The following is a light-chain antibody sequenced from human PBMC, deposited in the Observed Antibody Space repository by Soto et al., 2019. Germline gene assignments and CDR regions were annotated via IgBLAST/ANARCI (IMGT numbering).Light chain of an antibody. V-gene: IGKV3-20*01. CDR2: GAS. CDR3: QQYGSSYPWT. Sequence: EIVMTQSPATLSVSPGERATLSCRASQSVSSNLAWYQHKPGQAPRLLIYGASTRATGIPDRFSGSGSGTDFTLTIRRLEPEDFAVYYCQQYGSSYPWTFGQGTKVDIK. CDR1: QSVSSN. J-gene: IGKJ1*01.